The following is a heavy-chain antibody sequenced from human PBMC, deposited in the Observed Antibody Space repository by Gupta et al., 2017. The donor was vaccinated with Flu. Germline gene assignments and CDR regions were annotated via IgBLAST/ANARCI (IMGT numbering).Heavy chain of an antibody. CDR1: GAHLIDHY. D-gene: IGHD3-16*01. J-gene: IGHJ6*02. CDR2: IYSRGT. Sequence: QVQLQLSGPGVVESSETLSLRCIVSGAHLIDHYWSWIRQPAGKGLEWIGRIYSRGTNHNPSLKSRVTMSLDMAKSQFSLELKSVTAADAATYYCARDDYDKARLRGMDVWSQGTTVSVSS. V-gene: IGHV4-4*07. CDR3: ARDDYDKARLRGMDV.